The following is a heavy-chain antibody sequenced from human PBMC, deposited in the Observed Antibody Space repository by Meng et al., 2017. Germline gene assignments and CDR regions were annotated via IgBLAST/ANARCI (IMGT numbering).Heavy chain of an antibody. CDR1: GFTFTGYY. Sequence: QVLLVQSGAEGKKPGASVKVSCKASGFTFTGYYIHWVRQAPGQGLEWMGRIQPNSGDTNSAQKFQGRVTMTRDTSISTAYMELSGLKFDDTAVYYCARGLYDISGDFSYWGQGTLVTVFS. V-gene: IGHV1-2*06. CDR2: IQPNSGDT. CDR3: ARGLYDISGDFSY. D-gene: IGHD3-22*01. J-gene: IGHJ4*02.